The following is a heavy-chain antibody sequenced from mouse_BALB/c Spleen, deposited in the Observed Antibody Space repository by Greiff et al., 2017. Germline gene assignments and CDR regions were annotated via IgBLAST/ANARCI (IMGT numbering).Heavy chain of an antibody. J-gene: IGHJ2*01. CDR2: IYPGDGDT. CDR3: ARRDDYDGFDY. D-gene: IGHD2-4*01. CDR1: GYAFSSYW. V-gene: IGHV1-80*01. Sequence: QVQLQQSGAELVRPGSSVKISCKASGYAFSSYWMNWVKQRPGQGLEWIGQIYPGDGDTNYNGKFKGKATLTADKSSSTAYMQLSSLTSEDSAVYFCARRDDYDGFDYWGQGTTLTVSS.